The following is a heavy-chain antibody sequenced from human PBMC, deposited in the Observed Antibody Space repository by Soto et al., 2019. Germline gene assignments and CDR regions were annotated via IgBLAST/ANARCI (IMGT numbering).Heavy chain of an antibody. CDR1: GGSFSGYY. CDR3: ARGPRIAAPTKNWFDP. D-gene: IGHD6-6*01. Sequence: PSETLSLTCAVYGGSFSGYYWSWIRQPPGKGLEWIGEINHSGSTNYNPSLKSRVTISVDTSKNQFSLKLSSVTAADTAVYYCARGPRIAAPTKNWFDPWGQGTLVTVSS. V-gene: IGHV4-34*01. CDR2: INHSGST. J-gene: IGHJ5*02.